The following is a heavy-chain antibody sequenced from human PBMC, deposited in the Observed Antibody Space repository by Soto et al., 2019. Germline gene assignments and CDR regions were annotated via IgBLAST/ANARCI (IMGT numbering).Heavy chain of an antibody. CDR1: GFTFSSYA. D-gene: IGHD5-18*01. J-gene: IGHJ6*02. CDR3: AREESYTAMVIGYYYYGMDV. CDR2: ISYDGSNK. V-gene: IGHV3-30-3*01. Sequence: PGGSLRLSCAASGFTFSSYAMHWVHQAPGKGLEWVAVISYDGSNKYYADSVKGRFTISRDNSKNTLYLQMNSLRAEDTAVYYCAREESYTAMVIGYYYYGMDVWGQGTTVTVSS.